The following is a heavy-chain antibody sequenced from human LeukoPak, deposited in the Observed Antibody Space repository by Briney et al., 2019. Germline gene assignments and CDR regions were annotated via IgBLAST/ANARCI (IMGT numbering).Heavy chain of an antibody. CDR2: IIPIFGTA. D-gene: IGHD3-10*01. CDR3: ARTGSYGSGSYSHY. V-gene: IGHV1-69*01. J-gene: IGHJ4*02. Sequence: SVKVSCKASGGTFSSYAISWVRQALGQGLEWMGGIIPIFGTANYAQKFQGRVTITADESTSTAYMELSSLRSEDTAVYYCARTGSYGSGSYSHYWGQGTLVTVSS. CDR1: GGTFSSYA.